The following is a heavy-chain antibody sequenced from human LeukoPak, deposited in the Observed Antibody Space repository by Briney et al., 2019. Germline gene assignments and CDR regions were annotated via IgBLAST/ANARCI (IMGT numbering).Heavy chain of an antibody. J-gene: IGHJ6*03. Sequence: GGSLRLSCAASGFTFSSYWMSWVRQAPGEGLEWVANIKQDGSEKYYVDSVKGRFTISRDNAKNSLYLQMNSLRAEDTAVYYCARAYSGSYWYYYYYMDVWGKGTTVTVSS. CDR1: GFTFSSYW. CDR3: ARAYSGSYWYYYYYMDV. D-gene: IGHD1-26*01. CDR2: IKQDGSEK. V-gene: IGHV3-7*01.